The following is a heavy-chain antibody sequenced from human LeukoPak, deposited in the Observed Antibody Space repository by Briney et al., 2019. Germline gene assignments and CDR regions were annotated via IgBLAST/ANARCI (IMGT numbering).Heavy chain of an antibody. D-gene: IGHD4-17*01. V-gene: IGHV3-73*01. CDR1: GFTFSGSA. CDR3: AKVGSTVLFDP. CDR2: IRSKANSYAT. Sequence: SGGSLKLSCAASGFTFSGSAMHWVRQASGKGLEWVGRIRSKANSYATAYAASVKGRFTISRDDSKNTAYLQMNSLKTEDTAVYYCAKVGSTVLFDPWGQGTLVTVSS. J-gene: IGHJ5*02.